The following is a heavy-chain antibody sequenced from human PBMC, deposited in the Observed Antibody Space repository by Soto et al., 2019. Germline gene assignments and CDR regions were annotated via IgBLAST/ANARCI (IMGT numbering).Heavy chain of an antibody. D-gene: IGHD3-22*01. CDR2: ISSSSSTI. J-gene: IGHJ4*02. CDR1: GFTFSSYS. V-gene: IGHV3-48*02. CDR3: ARDYYDSSGYPDTADY. Sequence: QPGGSLRLSCAASGFTFSSYSMNWVRQAPGKGLEWVSYISSSSSTIYYADSVKGRFTISRDNAKNSLYLQMNRLRDEDTAVYYCARDYYDSSGYPDTADYWGQGTLVTVSS.